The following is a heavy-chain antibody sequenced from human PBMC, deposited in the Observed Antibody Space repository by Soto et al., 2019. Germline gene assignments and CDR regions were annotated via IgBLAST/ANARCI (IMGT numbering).Heavy chain of an antibody. CDR1: GFTFSTYG. Sequence: GGSLRLSCAASGFTFSTYGMHWVRQAPGKGLEWVAVIWYDGSDIYYADSVKGRFTISRDNSKNTLYLQMNSLRAEDTAVYYCARVGREYSSSWFFDSWGQGTLVTVSS. CDR3: ARVGREYSSSWFFDS. CDR2: IWYDGSDI. J-gene: IGHJ4*02. V-gene: IGHV3-33*01. D-gene: IGHD6-6*01.